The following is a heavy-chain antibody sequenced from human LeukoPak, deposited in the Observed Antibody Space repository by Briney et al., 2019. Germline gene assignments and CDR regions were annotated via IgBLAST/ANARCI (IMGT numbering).Heavy chain of an antibody. CDR3: ARSSIAARGYFDY. CDR1: GGSISSGGYY. Sequence: SETLSLTCTVSGGSISSGGYYWSWIRQHPGKGLEWIGYIYYSGSTYYNPSLKSRVTISVDTSKSQFSLKLSSVTAADTAVYYCARSSIAARGYFDYWGQGTLVTVSS. CDR2: IYYSGST. J-gene: IGHJ4*02. D-gene: IGHD6-6*01. V-gene: IGHV4-31*03.